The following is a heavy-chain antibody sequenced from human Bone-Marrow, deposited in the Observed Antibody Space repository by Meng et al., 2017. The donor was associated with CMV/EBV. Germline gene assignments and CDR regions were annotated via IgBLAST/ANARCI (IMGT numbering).Heavy chain of an antibody. CDR3: ARQAYCSSTSCYTPHWCDP. CDR2: IYYSGST. CDR1: GGSISSSSYY. D-gene: IGHD2-2*02. Sequence: SETLSLTCTVSGGSISSSSYYWGWIRQPPGKGLEWIGSIYYSGSTYYNPSLKSRVTISVDTSKNQFSLKLSSVTAADTAVYYCARQAYCSSTSCYTPHWCDPWGQGNLVNVHS. J-gene: IGHJ5*02. V-gene: IGHV4-39*01.